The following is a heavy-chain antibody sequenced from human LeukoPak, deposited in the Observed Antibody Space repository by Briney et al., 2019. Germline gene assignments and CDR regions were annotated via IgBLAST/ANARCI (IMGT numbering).Heavy chain of an antibody. Sequence: GGSLRLSCAASGFTFSSYSMNWVRQAPGKGLEWVSSISSSSSYIYYADSVKGRFTISRDNAKNSLYLQMNSLRAEDTAVYYCARDGLMTTEDAFDIWGQGTMVTVSS. CDR2: ISSSSSYI. D-gene: IGHD4-17*01. CDR3: ARDGLMTTEDAFDI. CDR1: GFTFSSYS. V-gene: IGHV3-21*01. J-gene: IGHJ3*02.